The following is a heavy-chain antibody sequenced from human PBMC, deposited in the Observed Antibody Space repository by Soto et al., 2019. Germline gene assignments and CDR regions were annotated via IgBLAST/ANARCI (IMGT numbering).Heavy chain of an antibody. CDR3: ARMVRGSNIDYYYYMAV. CDR2: ISAENGDT. J-gene: IGHJ6*03. Sequence: VQLVQSGAEVKKPGASVKVSCKASGYTFTSHGISWVRQAPGQGLEWMAWISAENGDTNYEQKRQGRVTVTTDSSTSTAYMEMRSLRSEDTAVYYCARMVRGSNIDYYYYMAVWGKGTTVTVSS. V-gene: IGHV1-18*01. CDR1: GYTFTSHG. D-gene: IGHD3-10*01.